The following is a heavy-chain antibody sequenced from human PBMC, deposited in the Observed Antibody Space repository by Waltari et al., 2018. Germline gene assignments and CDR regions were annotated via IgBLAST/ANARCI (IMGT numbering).Heavy chain of an antibody. D-gene: IGHD3-3*01. CDR1: GGSFSGYY. J-gene: IGHJ6*02. CDR3: ARGPRKSAITIFGVYYGMDV. V-gene: IGHV4-34*01. CDR2: INHSGST. Sequence: QVQLQQWGAGLLKPSETLSLTCAVYGGSFSGYYWSWIRQPPGKGLEWIGEINHSGSTTYNPSLKSRVTISVDTSKNQFSLKLSSVTAADTAVYYCARGPRKSAITIFGVYYGMDVWGQGTTVTVSS.